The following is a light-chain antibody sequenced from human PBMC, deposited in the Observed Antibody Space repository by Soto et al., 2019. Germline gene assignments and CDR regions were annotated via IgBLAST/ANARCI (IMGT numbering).Light chain of an antibody. CDR3: CSYAGSYTLV. J-gene: IGLJ2*01. CDR1: SSDIGGYNY. Sequence: QAVVTQPRSVSGSPGQSVTISCTGTSSDIGGYNYVSWYQQHPDKAPKLMIYDVSKRPSGVPDRFSGSKSGNTASLTISGLQDEDEAEYYCCSYAGSYTLVFGGGTKVTVL. CDR2: DVS. V-gene: IGLV2-11*01.